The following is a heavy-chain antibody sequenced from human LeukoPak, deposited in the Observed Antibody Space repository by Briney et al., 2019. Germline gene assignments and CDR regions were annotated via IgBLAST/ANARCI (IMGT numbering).Heavy chain of an antibody. CDR3: VQTTGWPGFDY. Sequence: SETLSLTCTTSGVSISRFYWSWVRQPPGKGLEWIGNIYNGVPTFFNPSLKSRVTISVDTSRRRFSLELASVTAADTAVYYCVQTTGWPGFDYWGQGILVTVSS. D-gene: IGHD6-19*01. V-gene: IGHV4-4*09. CDR1: GVSISRFY. CDR2: IYNGVPT. J-gene: IGHJ4*02.